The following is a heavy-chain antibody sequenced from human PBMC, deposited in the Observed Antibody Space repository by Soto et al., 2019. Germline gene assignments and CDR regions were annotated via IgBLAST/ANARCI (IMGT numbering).Heavy chain of an antibody. V-gene: IGHV3-23*01. CDR2: ISASGDT. CDR1: GFTFNNYA. J-gene: IGHJ4*02. Sequence: EVQLLESGGGLVQPGGSLILSCAASGFTFNNYAMSWVRQSPTKGLEWVSGISASGDTYYADSVRGRFTISRDNSKNTMSIQMNSRRVEDTAIYYCAKDWAFGGPQHYWGQGTLVTVSS. D-gene: IGHD3-3*02. CDR3: AKDWAFGGPQHY.